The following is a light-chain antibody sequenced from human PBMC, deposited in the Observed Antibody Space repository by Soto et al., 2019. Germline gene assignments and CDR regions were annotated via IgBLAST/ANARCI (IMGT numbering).Light chain of an antibody. CDR2: DTS. CDR3: QQYGSSSWT. J-gene: IGKJ1*01. V-gene: IGKV3-20*01. Sequence: ELVLTQSPGTLSLSPGERATLSCRASQSVSGSYLAWYQQKSGQAPRLLIHDTSSRATGIPDRFGGGGSGTYFSLTTSRLEPEDFAVYYCQQYGSSSWTVGQGTKVEI. CDR1: QSVSGSY.